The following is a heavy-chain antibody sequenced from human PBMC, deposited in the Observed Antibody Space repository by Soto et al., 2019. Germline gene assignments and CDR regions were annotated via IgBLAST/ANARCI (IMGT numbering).Heavy chain of an antibody. CDR3: ARKSMVRGGYYVDY. CDR2: IYYSGST. Sequence: SETLSLTCTVSGGSISSYYWSWIRQPPGKGLEWIGYIYYSGSTNYNPSLKSRVTISVDTSKNQFSLKLSSVTAADTAVYYCARKSMVRGGYYVDYWGQGTLVTVSS. CDR1: GGSISSYY. V-gene: IGHV4-59*01. J-gene: IGHJ4*02. D-gene: IGHD3-10*01.